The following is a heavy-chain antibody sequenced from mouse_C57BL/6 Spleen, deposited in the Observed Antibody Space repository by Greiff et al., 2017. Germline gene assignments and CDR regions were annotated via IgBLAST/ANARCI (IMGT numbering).Heavy chain of an antibody. CDR2: IDPENGDT. CDR3: TTNGVVANWYFDV. D-gene: IGHD1-1*01. V-gene: IGHV14-4*01. J-gene: IGHJ1*03. Sequence: VQLQQSGAELVRPGASVKLSCTASGFNIKDDYMHWVKQRPEQGLEWIGWIDPENGDTEYASKFQGKATITADTSSNTAYLQLSSLTSEDTAVYYCTTNGVVANWYFDVWGTETTVTVSS. CDR1: GFNIKDDY.